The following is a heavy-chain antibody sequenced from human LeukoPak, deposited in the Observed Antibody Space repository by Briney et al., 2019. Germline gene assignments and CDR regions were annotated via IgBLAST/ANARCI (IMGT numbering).Heavy chain of an antibody. Sequence: SSETLSLTCTVSGGSISSSNYYWGWIRQPPGKGLEWIGYIFNSGSTYYNPSLKSRVTILVDTSKNQFSLKLSSVTAADTAVYYCARDRHKLVDIVAGILDYWDQGTLVTVSS. CDR3: ARDRHKLVDIVAGILDY. CDR1: GGSISSSNYY. V-gene: IGHV4-39*07. J-gene: IGHJ4*02. D-gene: IGHD5-12*01. CDR2: IFNSGST.